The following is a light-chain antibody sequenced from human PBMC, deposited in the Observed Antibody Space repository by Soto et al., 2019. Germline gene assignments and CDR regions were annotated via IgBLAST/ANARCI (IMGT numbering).Light chain of an antibody. J-gene: IGLJ2*01. V-gene: IGLV2-23*01. CDR3: CSYAGIRGLG. Sequence: QSVLTQPASVSGSPGQSITISCTGTSSDVGTYNLVSWYHQCPGKAPKLIIYEGSKRPSGVSNRFSGSKSGNTASLTISGLQAEDEADYYCCSYAGIRGLGFGGGTKLTVL. CDR1: SSDVGTYNL. CDR2: EGS.